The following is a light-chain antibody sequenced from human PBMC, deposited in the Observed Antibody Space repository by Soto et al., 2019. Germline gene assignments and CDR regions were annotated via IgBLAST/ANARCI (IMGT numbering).Light chain of an antibody. Sequence: QSVLTQPPSASGTPGQRVTISCSGSSSNIGSDFVYWYQQLPGTAPKLLIYHNYQRPSGVPDRFSGSKSGTSGSLAISDLRSEDEADYYCSTGDDSLSAYVFGAGTKLTVL. CDR3: STGDDSLSAYV. V-gene: IGLV1-47*01. CDR1: SSNIGSDF. J-gene: IGLJ1*01. CDR2: HNY.